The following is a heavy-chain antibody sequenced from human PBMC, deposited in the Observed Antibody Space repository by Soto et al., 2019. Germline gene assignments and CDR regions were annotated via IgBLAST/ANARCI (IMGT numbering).Heavy chain of an antibody. Sequence: PGESLKISCKGSGYSFTSYWISWVRQMPGKGLEWMGRIDPSDSYTNYSPSFQGHVTISADKSISTAYLQWSSLKASDTAMYYCATRYYYDSSGYSYYYYGMDAWGQGTTVTVSS. CDR2: IDPSDSYT. D-gene: IGHD3-22*01. J-gene: IGHJ6*02. V-gene: IGHV5-10-1*01. CDR1: GYSFTSYW. CDR3: ATRYYYDSSGYSYYYYGMDA.